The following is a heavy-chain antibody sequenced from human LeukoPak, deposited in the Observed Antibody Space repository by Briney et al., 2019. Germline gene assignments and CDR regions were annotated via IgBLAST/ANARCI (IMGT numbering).Heavy chain of an antibody. CDR2: ISGSGGST. J-gene: IGHJ4*02. D-gene: IGHD3-16*01. CDR1: GFTFSSYA. Sequence: GGSLRLSCAASGFTFSSYAMSWVRQAPGKGLEWVSAISGSGGSTYYADSVKGRFTISRDNSKNTLYLQMNSLRAEDTAVYYCAKASYHRLFAFGSLAGWGQGTLVTVSS. V-gene: IGHV3-23*01. CDR3: AKASYHRLFAFGSLAG.